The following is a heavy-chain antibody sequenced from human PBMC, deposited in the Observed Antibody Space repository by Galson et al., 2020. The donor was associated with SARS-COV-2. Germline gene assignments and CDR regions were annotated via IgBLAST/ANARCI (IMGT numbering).Heavy chain of an antibody. J-gene: IGHJ4*02. CDR2: INHSGST. CDR3: VRGSRAPVVSVFIGGTNNFDY. V-gene: IGHV4-34*01. Sequence: ASETLSLTCAVYGGSFCVHYWNWIRQSPGKGLQWIGEINHSGSTNYISSLKRRVTMSVDRSKNQFSLRLRSVTAADTAVYYCVRGSRAPVVSVFIGGTNNFDYWSQGTLVTVSS. D-gene: IGHD2-15*01. CDR1: GGSFCVHY.